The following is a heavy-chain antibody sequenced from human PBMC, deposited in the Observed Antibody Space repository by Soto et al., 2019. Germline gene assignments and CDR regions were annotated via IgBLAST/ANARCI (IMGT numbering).Heavy chain of an antibody. V-gene: IGHV3-73*01. CDR2: IRSKPNTDAT. CDR3: TRHVDCSGGSCYSGYYYYMDV. D-gene: IGHD2-15*01. J-gene: IGHJ6*03. CDR1: GFTFSDSA. Sequence: EVQLVESGGGLVQPGGSLKLSCAASGFTFSDSAMHWVRQASGKGLEWVGRIRSKPNTDATAYAASVKGRFTISRDDSKNTAYLQMNSLKTEEPAVYYCTRHVDCSGGSCYSGYYYYMDVWGKGTTVTVSS.